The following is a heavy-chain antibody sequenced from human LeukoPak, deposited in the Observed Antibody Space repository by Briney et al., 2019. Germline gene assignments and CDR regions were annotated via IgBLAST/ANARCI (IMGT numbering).Heavy chain of an antibody. J-gene: IGHJ5*02. CDR2: INAYNGNT. CDR3: ARDAQPDLPGIAVAGRGWFDP. D-gene: IGHD6-19*01. CDR1: GYTFTSYG. Sequence: ASVKVSCKASGYTFTSYGISWVRQAPGQGLEWMGWINAYNGNTNYAQKLQGRVTMTTDTSTSTAYMELRSLRSDDTAVYYCARDAQPDLPGIAVAGRGWFDPWGQGTLVTVSS. V-gene: IGHV1-18*01.